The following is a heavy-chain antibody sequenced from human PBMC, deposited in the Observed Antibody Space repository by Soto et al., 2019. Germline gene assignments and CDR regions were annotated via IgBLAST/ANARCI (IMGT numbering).Heavy chain of an antibody. CDR3: AHRVLRTVFGLVTTTAIYFDF. J-gene: IGHJ4*02. D-gene: IGHD3-3*01. V-gene: IGHV2-5*02. Sequence: QITLNESGPTVVRPTETLSLTCRFSGFSLTTSGVGVGWIRQSPGKAPEWLALVYWDDAKRYSASLKTRLTSTKDTSKNQVVLTVSDLDPTDTATYYCAHRVLRTVFGLVTTTAIYFDFWGQGTPVAVS. CDR1: GFSLTTSGVG. CDR2: VYWDDAK.